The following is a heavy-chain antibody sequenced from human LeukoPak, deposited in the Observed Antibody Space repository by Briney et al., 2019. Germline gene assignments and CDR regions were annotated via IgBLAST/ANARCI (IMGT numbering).Heavy chain of an antibody. V-gene: IGHV5-51*04. D-gene: IGHD3-3*01. CDR2: IYPGDSDT. Sequence: GESLKISCKGSGYSFTSYWIGWVRQMPGKGLEWMGIIYPGDSDTRYSPSFQGQVTISADKPISTAYLQWSSLKASDTAMYYCARASRGYDFWSGYYDPQFDPWGQGTLVTVSS. J-gene: IGHJ5*02. CDR1: GYSFTSYW. CDR3: ARASRGYDFWSGYYDPQFDP.